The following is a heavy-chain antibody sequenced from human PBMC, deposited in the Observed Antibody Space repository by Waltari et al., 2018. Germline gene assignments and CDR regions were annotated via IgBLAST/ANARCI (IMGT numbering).Heavy chain of an antibody. J-gene: IGHJ6*02. D-gene: IGHD6-6*01. CDR1: GFTFSSYS. CDR2: ISSSSSTI. Sequence: EVQLVESGGGLVQPGGSLRLSCAASGFTFSSYSMTWVRQAPGQGLEWVSYISSSSSTIYYADSVKGRFTISRDNAKNSLYLQMNSLRAEDTAVYYCARRLSSSSVYYYYGMDVWGQGTTVTVSS. CDR3: ARRLSSSSVYYYYGMDV. V-gene: IGHV3-48*01.